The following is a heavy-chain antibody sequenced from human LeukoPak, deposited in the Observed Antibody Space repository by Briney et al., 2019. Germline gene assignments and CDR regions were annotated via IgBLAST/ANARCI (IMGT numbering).Heavy chain of an antibody. D-gene: IGHD1-26*01. CDR2: IYYSGST. J-gene: IGHJ4*02. V-gene: IGHV4-61*05. CDR1: GGSISSSSYY. Sequence: SETLSLTCTVSGGSISSSSYYWGWIRQPPGKGLEWIGYIYYSGSTNYNPSLKSRVTISVDTSKNQFSLKLSSVTAADTAVYYCARTTSSGSYYFDYWGQGTLVTVPS. CDR3: ARTTSSGSYYFDY.